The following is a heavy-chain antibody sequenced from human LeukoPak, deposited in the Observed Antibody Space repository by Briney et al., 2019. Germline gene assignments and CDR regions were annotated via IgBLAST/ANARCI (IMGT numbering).Heavy chain of an antibody. V-gene: IGHV4-39*01. D-gene: IGHD6-13*01. J-gene: IGHJ4*02. CDR3: ARHPPPYSSSWYYDY. CDR1: GGSISSSSYY. Sequence: PSETLSLTCTVSGGSISSSSYYWGWIRQPPGKGLERIGSIYYSGSTYYNPSLKSRVTISVDTSKNQFSLKLSSVTAADTAVYCCARHPPPYSSSWYYDYWGQGTLVTVSS. CDR2: IYYSGST.